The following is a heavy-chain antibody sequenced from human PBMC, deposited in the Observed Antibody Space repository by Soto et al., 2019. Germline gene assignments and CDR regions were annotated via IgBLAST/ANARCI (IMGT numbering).Heavy chain of an antibody. D-gene: IGHD5-12*01. CDR2: IVVGSGNT. CDR1: GFTFTSSA. CDR3: AADRMEGVGTIRRPYYYYGMDV. V-gene: IGHV1-58*01. Sequence: SVKVSCKASGFTFTSSAVQWVRQARGQRLEWIGWIVVGSGNTNYAQKFQERVTITRDMSTSTAYMELSSLRSEDTAVYYCAADRMEGVGTIRRPYYYYGMDVCGQGTTVTVSS. J-gene: IGHJ6*02.